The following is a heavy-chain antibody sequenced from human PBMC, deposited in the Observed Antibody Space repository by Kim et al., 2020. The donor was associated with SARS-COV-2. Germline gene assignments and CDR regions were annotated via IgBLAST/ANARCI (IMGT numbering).Heavy chain of an antibody. V-gene: IGHV3-23*01. CDR3: AKDVRYGGNSDYFDY. CDR1: GFTFSSYA. J-gene: IGHJ4*02. Sequence: GGSLRLSCAASGFTFSSYAMSWVRQAPGKGLEWVSAISGSGGSTYYADSVKGRFTISRDNSKNTLYLQMNSLRAEDTAVYYCAKDVRYGGNSDYFDYWGQGTLVTVSS. CDR2: ISGSGGST. D-gene: IGHD2-21*02.